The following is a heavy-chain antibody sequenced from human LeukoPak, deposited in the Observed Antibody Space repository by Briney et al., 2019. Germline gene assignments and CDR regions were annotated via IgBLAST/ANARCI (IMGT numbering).Heavy chain of an antibody. CDR2: IYHSGST. V-gene: IGHV4-38-2*01. CDR3: ARQSYDILTGYFRRAYYYYYMDV. J-gene: IGHJ6*03. Sequence: PSETLSLTCAVSGYSISSGYYWGWIRQPPGKGLEWIGSIYHSGSTYYNPSLKSRVTISVDTSKNQFSLKLSSVTAADTAVYYCARQSYDILTGYFRRAYYYYYMDVWGKGTTVTVSS. CDR1: GYSISSGYY. D-gene: IGHD3-9*01.